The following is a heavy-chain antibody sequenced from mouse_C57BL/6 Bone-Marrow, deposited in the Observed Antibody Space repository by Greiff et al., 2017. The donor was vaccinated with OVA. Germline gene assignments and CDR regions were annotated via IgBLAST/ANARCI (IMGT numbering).Heavy chain of an antibody. CDR2: IYPRSGNT. D-gene: IGHD2-1*01. V-gene: IGHV1-81*01. CDR1: GYTFTSYG. CDR3: AFYYGNSFDY. J-gene: IGHJ2*01. Sequence: QVQLQQSVAELARPGASVKLSCKASGYTFTSYGISWVKQRTGQGLEWIGEIYPRSGNTYYNEKFKGKATLTADKSSSTAYMELRSLTSEDSAVYFCAFYYGNSFDYWGQGTTLTVSS.